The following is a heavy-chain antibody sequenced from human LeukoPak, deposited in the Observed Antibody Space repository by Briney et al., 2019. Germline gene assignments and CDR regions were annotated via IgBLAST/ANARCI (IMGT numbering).Heavy chain of an antibody. J-gene: IGHJ3*02. CDR3: ARDAPYSGGCCAFDI. CDR1: GFTFSSYA. CDR2: ISADGTEK. V-gene: IGHV3-30-3*01. Sequence: GRSLKLSYVGSGFTFSSYALHWLRQAPGKGLEWVAVISADGTEKYYGDPVKGRFTMSRDNSKNVLFLQVNSLRTDDTAVYFCARDAPYSGGCCAFDIWGQGTTVTV. D-gene: IGHD6-19*01.